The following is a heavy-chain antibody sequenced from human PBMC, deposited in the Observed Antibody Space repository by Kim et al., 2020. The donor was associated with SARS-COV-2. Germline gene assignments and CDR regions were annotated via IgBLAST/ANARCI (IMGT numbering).Heavy chain of an antibody. CDR3: ASCSSTSCQYYYGMDV. CDR1: GFTFSDYY. Sequence: GGSLRLSCAASGFTFSDYYMSWIRQAPGKGLEWVSYISSSSSYTNYADSVKGRFTISRDNAKNSLYLQMNSLRAEDTAVYYCASCSSTSCQYYYGMDVWGQGTTVTVSS. J-gene: IGHJ6*02. D-gene: IGHD2-2*01. CDR2: ISSSSSYT. V-gene: IGHV3-11*06.